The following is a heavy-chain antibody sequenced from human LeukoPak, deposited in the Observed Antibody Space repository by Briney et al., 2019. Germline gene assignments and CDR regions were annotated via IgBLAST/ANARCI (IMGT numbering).Heavy chain of an antibody. CDR3: AKDRYYDSSGYYY. CDR2: ISYDGSNK. Sequence: PGRSLRLSCAASGFTFSSYAMHWVRQAPGKGLEWVAVISYDGSNKYYADSVKGRFTISRDNSKNTLYLQMNSLRAEDTAVYYCAKDRYYDSSGYYYWGQGTLVTVSS. CDR1: GFTFSSYA. J-gene: IGHJ4*02. D-gene: IGHD3-22*01. V-gene: IGHV3-30*04.